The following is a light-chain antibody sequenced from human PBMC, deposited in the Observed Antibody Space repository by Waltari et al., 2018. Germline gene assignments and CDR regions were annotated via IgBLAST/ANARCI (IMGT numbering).Light chain of an antibody. V-gene: IGLV1-44*01. CDR3: SAWDDSLNAWV. CDR1: SSNIGSYA. J-gene: IGLJ3*02. Sequence: QSVLTQPPSVSGTPGQRVTISCPGSSSNIGSYAVNWYQQFPGTAPKLLMYYKNQRPSGVPDRFSGSKSGTSASLAISGLQSADEADYHCSAWDDSLNAWVFGGGTRLTVL. CDR2: YKN.